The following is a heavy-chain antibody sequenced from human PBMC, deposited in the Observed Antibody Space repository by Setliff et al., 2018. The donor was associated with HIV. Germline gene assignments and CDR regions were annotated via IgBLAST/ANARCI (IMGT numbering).Heavy chain of an antibody. CDR2: FDPEDGET. D-gene: IGHD2-15*01. Sequence: ASVKVSCKVSGYSLTDLSIHWVRQAPGKGLEWMGGFDPEDGETVYAQKLQGRVTMTEDTSTDTAYMELSSLRSEDTAVYYCVRGAGTWYEALDFDYWGQGTLVTVSS. CDR1: GYSLTDLS. J-gene: IGHJ4*02. V-gene: IGHV1-24*01. CDR3: VRGAGTWYEALDFDY.